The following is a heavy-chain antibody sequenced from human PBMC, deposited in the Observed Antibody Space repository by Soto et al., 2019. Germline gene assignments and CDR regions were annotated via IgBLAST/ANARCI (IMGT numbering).Heavy chain of an antibody. CDR1: GFTFSDYW. CDR3: AKGRQLAPNWFDP. CDR2: ISGSGGST. J-gene: IGHJ5*02. V-gene: IGHV3-23*01. D-gene: IGHD6-6*01. Sequence: GGSLRLSCAASGFTFSDYWMYWVRQTPGKGLVWVSAISGSGGSTYYADSVKGRFTISRDNSKNTLYLQMNSLRAEDTAVYYCAKGRQLAPNWFDPWGQGTLVTVSS.